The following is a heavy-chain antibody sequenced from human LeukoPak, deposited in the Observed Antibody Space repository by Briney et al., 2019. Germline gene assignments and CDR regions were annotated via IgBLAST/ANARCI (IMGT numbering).Heavy chain of an antibody. CDR1: DGSISSHY. V-gene: IGHV4-59*11. CDR3: ARAAGIAAHYFDY. Sequence: NPSETLSFTCTVSDGSISSHYWSWIRQPPGKGLEWIGYIYYSGSTNYNPSLKSRVTISVDTSKNQFSLKLSSVTAADTAVYYCARAAGIAAHYFDYWGQGTLVTVSS. CDR2: IYYSGST. D-gene: IGHD6-6*01. J-gene: IGHJ4*02.